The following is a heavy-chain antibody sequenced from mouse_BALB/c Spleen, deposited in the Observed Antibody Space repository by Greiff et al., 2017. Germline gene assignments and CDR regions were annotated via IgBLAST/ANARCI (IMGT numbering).Heavy chain of an antibody. CDR2: IDPENGDT. Sequence: EVKLQQSGAELVRSGASVKLSCTASGFNIKDYYMHWVKQRPEQGLEWIGWIDPENGDTEYAPKFQGKATMTADTSSNTAYLQLSSLTSEDTAVYYCNAGGPYAMDYWGQGTSVTVSS. CDR3: NAGGPYAMDY. J-gene: IGHJ4*01. V-gene: IGHV14-4*02. CDR1: GFNIKDYY.